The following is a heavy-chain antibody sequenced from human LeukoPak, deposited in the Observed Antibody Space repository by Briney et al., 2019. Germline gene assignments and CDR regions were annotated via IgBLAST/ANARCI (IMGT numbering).Heavy chain of an antibody. CDR2: ISGSGGST. J-gene: IGHJ4*02. CDR3: ARTAYSDYSLGF. D-gene: IGHD5-12*01. Sequence: GGSLRLSCAASGFSFSSYEMNWVRQAPGKGLEWVSAISGSGGSTYYADSVKGRFTISRDNSKNTLYLQMNSLRAEDTAVYYCARTAYSDYSLGFWGQGTLVTVSS. CDR1: GFSFSSYE. V-gene: IGHV3-23*01.